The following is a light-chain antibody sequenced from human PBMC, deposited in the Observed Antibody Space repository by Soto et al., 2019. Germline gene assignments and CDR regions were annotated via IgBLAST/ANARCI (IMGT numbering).Light chain of an antibody. Sequence: SVLTQPASVSGSPGQSITISCTGTSSDVGGYNYVSWYQQHPGKAPKLMMYEVSNRPSGVSNRFSGSKSGNTASLTISGLQAEDEVDYYCSSYTTSSTLYVYGSGTKVTVL. J-gene: IGLJ1*01. V-gene: IGLV2-14*01. CDR3: SSYTTSSTLYV. CDR2: EVS. CDR1: SSDVGGYNY.